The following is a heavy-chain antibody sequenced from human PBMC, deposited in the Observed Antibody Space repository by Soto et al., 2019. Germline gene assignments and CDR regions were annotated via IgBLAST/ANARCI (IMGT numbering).Heavy chain of an antibody. V-gene: IGHV5-51*01. Sequence: GESLKISCKGSGYSFTSYWIGWVRQMPGKGLEWMGIIYPRDSYTRYSPSFQGQVTISADKSISTAYLQWSSLKASDTVIYYCARRPNTLNYYAMDVWGQRTTVTVSS. CDR3: ARRPNTLNYYAMDV. D-gene: IGHD3-9*01. J-gene: IGHJ6*02. CDR2: IYPRDSYT. CDR1: GYSFTSYW.